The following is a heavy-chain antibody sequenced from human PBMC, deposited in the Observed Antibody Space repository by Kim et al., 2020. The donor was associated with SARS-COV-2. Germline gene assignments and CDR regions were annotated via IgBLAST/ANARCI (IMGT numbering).Heavy chain of an antibody. CDR2: ISGSGGST. J-gene: IGHJ6*02. CDR3: AKVPTVGALRAHYYYYGMDV. Sequence: GGSLRLSCAASGFTFSSYAMSWVRQAPGKGLEWVSAISGSGGSTYYADSVKGRFTISRDNSKNTLYLQMNSLRAEDTAVYYCAKVPTVGALRAHYYYYGMDVWGQGTTVTVSS. V-gene: IGHV3-23*01. D-gene: IGHD4-17*01. CDR1: GFTFSSYA.